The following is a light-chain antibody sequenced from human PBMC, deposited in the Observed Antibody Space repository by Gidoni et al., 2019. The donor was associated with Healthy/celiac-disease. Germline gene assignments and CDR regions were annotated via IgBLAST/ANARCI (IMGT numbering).Light chain of an antibody. Sequence: DIVLTQSPDSLSVSLGERATINCKASQSVLYSSNNKNYLACYQQKPGQPPKLLIYWASTRESGVPDRFSGSGSGTDFTLTISSLQAEDVAVYYCQQYYSTPGAFGQXTKVEIK. CDR1: QSVLYSSNNKNY. CDR3: QQYYSTPGA. V-gene: IGKV4-1*01. CDR2: WAS. J-gene: IGKJ1*01.